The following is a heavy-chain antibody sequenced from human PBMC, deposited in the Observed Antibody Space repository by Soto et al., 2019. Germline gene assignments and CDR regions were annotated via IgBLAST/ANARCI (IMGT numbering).Heavy chain of an antibody. Sequence: EVQLVESVGALVQPGGSLRISGVVSGLNFMADWMSWVRQARGKGLEWVATMNEDGSEIYYVGSVKGRFAISRDNDENSLHLHMSFFSAADTCVYFSVRDVRFAYANWGQGTMVTVSS. CDR2: MNEDGSEI. V-gene: IGHV3-7*01. CDR3: VRDVRFAYAN. CDR1: GLNFMADW. D-gene: IGHD2-2*01. J-gene: IGHJ4*02.